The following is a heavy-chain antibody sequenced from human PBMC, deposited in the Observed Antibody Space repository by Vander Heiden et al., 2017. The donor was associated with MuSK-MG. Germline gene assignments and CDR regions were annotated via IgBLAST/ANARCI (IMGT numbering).Heavy chain of an antibody. CDR2: IWDDGSNK. Sequence: QVQLVESGGGVVQPGRSLRLSCAAYGFPFSSYAMHWVRQAHGKGLEWVAVIWDDGSNKYYTDSVKGRFTISRDNSKNTLYLQMNSLRAEDTAVYYCAKSQWLGAEYFQYWGQGTLVTVSS. CDR1: GFPFSSYA. CDR3: AKSQWLGAEYFQY. D-gene: IGHD6-19*01. V-gene: IGHV3-33*06. J-gene: IGHJ1*01.